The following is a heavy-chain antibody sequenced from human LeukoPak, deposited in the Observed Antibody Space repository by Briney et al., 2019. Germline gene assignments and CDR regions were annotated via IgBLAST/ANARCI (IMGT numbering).Heavy chain of an antibody. CDR1: GFTFDDYA. Sequence: GGSLRLSCAASGFTFDDYAMHWVRQAPGKGLEWVSGISWNSGGIGYADSVKGRFTISRDNAKNSLYLQMNSLRAEDTALYYCAKDRAFYYFYGMDVWGQGTTVTVSS. J-gene: IGHJ6*02. V-gene: IGHV3-9*01. CDR2: ISWNSGGI. CDR3: AKDRAFYYFYGMDV.